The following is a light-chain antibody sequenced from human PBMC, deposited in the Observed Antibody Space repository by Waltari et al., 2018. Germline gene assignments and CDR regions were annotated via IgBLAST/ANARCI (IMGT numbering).Light chain of an antibody. CDR3: LLYYGGARV. Sequence: QAVVTQEPSLTVSPGGTVTLTCGSSTGAVTSGHYPYWFQQKPGQAPRTLIYDTSNKHSWQPARFSGSLLGGKAALTLSGAQPEDEAEYSCLLYYGGARVFGGGTRLTVL. V-gene: IGLV7-46*01. CDR2: DTS. J-gene: IGLJ3*02. CDR1: TGAVTSGHY.